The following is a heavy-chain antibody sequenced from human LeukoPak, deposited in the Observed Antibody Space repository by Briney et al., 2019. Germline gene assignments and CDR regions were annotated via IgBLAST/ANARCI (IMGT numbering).Heavy chain of an antibody. Sequence: GGSLRLSCAASGFTFNSYWIHWVRQAPGKGLVWVSRVSTDGRISSCADSVKGRFTISRENADNSLYLQMDSLTAEDTAVYYCTRKGSQWDFLVDYWGQGTRVTVSP. V-gene: IGHV3-74*01. J-gene: IGHJ4*02. CDR1: GFTFNSYW. D-gene: IGHD2/OR15-2a*01. CDR2: VSTDGRIS. CDR3: TRKGSQWDFLVDY.